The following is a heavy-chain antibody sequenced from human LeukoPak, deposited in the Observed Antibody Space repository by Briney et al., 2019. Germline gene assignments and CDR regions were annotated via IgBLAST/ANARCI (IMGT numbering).Heavy chain of an antibody. CDR3: ARTSGRVNAFDM. Sequence: SETLSLTCTVSGGSISSGSYYWGRIRQHPGKGLEWIGYKHYSGSTYYNPSLKSRVTISVDTSKNQFSLKLSSVTAADTAVYYCARTSGRVNAFDMWGQGTMVTVSS. CDR1: GGSISSGSYY. D-gene: IGHD1-26*01. CDR2: KHYSGST. V-gene: IGHV4-31*03. J-gene: IGHJ3*02.